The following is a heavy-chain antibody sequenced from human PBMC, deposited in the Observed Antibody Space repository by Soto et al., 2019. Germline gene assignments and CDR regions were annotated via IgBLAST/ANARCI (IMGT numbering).Heavy chain of an antibody. CDR2: IHYNGNT. Sequence: QLQLQESGPGLVKPSEILSLTCTVSGDSISSGGYYWGWIRQPPGKGLEWIGSIHYNGNTYYNPSLKRRVTISRDTSRNQFSLRLSSVTTADTAVYYCMSRLGYGYAMDVWGQGTTVTVSS. J-gene: IGHJ6*02. CDR3: MSRLGYGYAMDV. D-gene: IGHD5-12*01. V-gene: IGHV4-39*01. CDR1: GDSISSGGYY.